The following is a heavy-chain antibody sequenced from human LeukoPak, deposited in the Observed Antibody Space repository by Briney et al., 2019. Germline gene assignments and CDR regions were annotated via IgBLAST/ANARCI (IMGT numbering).Heavy chain of an antibody. Sequence: ASVKVSCKASRYTFTAYYMHWVRQAPGQGLEWMGWINPNSGGANYAQNFQGRVTMTWDTSISTAYMELSRLRSDDTAVYYCARDHARGSGYYYDSWGQGTLVTVSS. D-gene: IGHD3-22*01. V-gene: IGHV1-2*02. CDR3: ARDHARGSGYYYDS. J-gene: IGHJ5*01. CDR2: INPNSGGA. CDR1: RYTFTAYY.